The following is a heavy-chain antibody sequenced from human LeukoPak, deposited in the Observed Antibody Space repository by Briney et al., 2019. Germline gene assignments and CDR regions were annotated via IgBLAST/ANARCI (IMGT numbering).Heavy chain of an antibody. Sequence: GGSLRLSCAASEFSVGSNYMTWVRQAPGKGLEWVSLIYSGGSTYYADSVKGRFTISRDNSKNTLYLQMNSLRAEDTAVYYCAKVRSYGSLYPLDYWGQGTLVTVSS. D-gene: IGHD1-26*01. CDR3: AKVRSYGSLYPLDY. CDR1: EFSVGSNY. CDR2: IYSGGST. J-gene: IGHJ4*02. V-gene: IGHV3-66*01.